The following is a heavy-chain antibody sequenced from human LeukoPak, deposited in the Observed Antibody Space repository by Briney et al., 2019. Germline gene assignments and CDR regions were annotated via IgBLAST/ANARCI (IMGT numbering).Heavy chain of an antibody. CDR1: GFTFTDHY. J-gene: IGHJ4*02. CDR3: TREDYYYASGH. V-gene: IGHV3-11*04. Sequence: GGSLRLSCAASGFTFTDHYMSWVGQAPGKGLEWVSYISSGGDIIYYADSVKGRFTISRDNAKNSLFLQMNSLRAEDTAVYYCTREDYYYASGHWAQGTLVTVSS. D-gene: IGHD3-10*01. CDR2: ISSGGDII.